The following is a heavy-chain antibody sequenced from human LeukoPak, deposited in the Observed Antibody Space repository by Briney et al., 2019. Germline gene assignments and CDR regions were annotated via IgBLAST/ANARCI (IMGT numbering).Heavy chain of an antibody. Sequence: MTSETLSLTCTVSGDSISSYYWSWIRQPAGKGLEWIGRIYYSGSTNYNPSLKSRVTISVDTSKNQFSLKLSSVTAADTAVYYCARGVETVWGSYRLDYWGQGTLVTVSS. CDR3: ARGVETVWGSYRLDY. CDR1: GDSISSYY. V-gene: IGHV4-4*07. J-gene: IGHJ4*02. CDR2: IYYSGST. D-gene: IGHD3-16*02.